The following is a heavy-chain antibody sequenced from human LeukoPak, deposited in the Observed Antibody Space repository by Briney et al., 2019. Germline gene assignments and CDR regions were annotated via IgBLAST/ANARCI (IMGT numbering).Heavy chain of an antibody. J-gene: IGHJ4*02. CDR1: GGSISSSSYY. CDR2: IYYSGST. V-gene: IGHV4-39*07. CDR3: ARDDY. Sequence: SETLSLTCTVSGGSISSSSYYWVWIRQPPGKGREGVGSIYYSGSTYYNPSLKSRVPISVATSKNQFSLKLSSVTAADTAVYYCARDDYWGQGTLVTVSS.